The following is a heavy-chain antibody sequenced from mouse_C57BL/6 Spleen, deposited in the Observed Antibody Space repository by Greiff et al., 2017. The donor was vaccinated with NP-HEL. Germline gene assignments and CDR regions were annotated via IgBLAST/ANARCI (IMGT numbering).Heavy chain of an antibody. D-gene: IGHD1-2*01. CDR3: ARREALLPAMDY. CDR1: GYTFTSYW. CDR2: IHPNSGST. Sequence: QVQLQQPGAELVKPGASVKLSCKASGYTFTSYWMHWVKQRPGQGLEWIGMIHPNSGSTNYNEKFKSKATLTVDKSSSTADMQLSSLTSEDSAVYYCARREALLPAMDYWGQGTSVTVSS. J-gene: IGHJ4*01. V-gene: IGHV1-64*01.